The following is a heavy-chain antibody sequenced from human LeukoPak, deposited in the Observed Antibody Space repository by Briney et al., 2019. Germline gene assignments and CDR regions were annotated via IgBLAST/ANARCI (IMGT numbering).Heavy chain of an antibody. D-gene: IGHD3-10*01. CDR2: IKQDGSEK. J-gene: IGHJ6*02. Sequence: GGSLRLSCAASGFTFSNAWMNWVRQAPGKGLEWVANIKQDGSEKYYVDSVKGRFTISRDNAKNSLYLQMNSLRAEDTAVYYCARDRNRGDYYYGMDVWGQGTTVTVSS. CDR3: ARDRNRGDYYYGMDV. CDR1: GFTFSNAW. V-gene: IGHV3-7*01.